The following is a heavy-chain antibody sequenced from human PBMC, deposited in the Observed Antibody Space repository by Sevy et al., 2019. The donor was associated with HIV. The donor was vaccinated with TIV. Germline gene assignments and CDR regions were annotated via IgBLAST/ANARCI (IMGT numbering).Heavy chain of an antibody. CDR2: IKQDGSEK. V-gene: IGHV3-7*01. CDR1: GFTFSSFF. CDR3: ARDLTAPYYYYGMDV. Sequence: GGSLRLSCAASGFTFSSFFMSWVRQAPGKGLESVANIKQDGSEKYYVDSVKGRFTISRDNARNSVYLQMNSLRAEDTGVYYCARDLTAPYYYYGMDVWGQGTMVTVSS. D-gene: IGHD1-20*01. J-gene: IGHJ6*02.